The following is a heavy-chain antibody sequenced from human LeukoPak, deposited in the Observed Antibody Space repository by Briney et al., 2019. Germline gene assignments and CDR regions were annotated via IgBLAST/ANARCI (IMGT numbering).Heavy chain of an antibody. J-gene: IGHJ6*02. V-gene: IGHV3-53*01. CDR2: IYSGGST. Sequence: GGSLRLSCAASGFTFSDHYMSWIRQAPGKGLEWVSVIYSGGSTYYADSVKGRFTISRDNSKNTLYLQMNNLRAEDTAVYYCARVNNYYYGMDVWGQGTTVTVSS. CDR1: GFTFSDHY. D-gene: IGHD1/OR15-1a*01. CDR3: ARVNNYYYGMDV.